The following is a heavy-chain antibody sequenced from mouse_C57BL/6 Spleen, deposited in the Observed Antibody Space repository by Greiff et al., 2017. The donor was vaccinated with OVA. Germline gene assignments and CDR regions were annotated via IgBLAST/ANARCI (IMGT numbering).Heavy chain of an antibody. Sequence: QVQLKESGAELVRPGASVTLSCKASGYTFTDYEMHWVKQTPVHGLEWIGAIDPETGGTAYNQKFKGKAILTADKSSSTAYMELRSLTSEDSAVYYCTRDYGSRDWFADWGQGTLVTVSA. J-gene: IGHJ3*01. V-gene: IGHV1-15*01. CDR2: IDPETGGT. CDR3: TRDYGSRDWFAD. CDR1: GYTFTDYE. D-gene: IGHD1-1*01.